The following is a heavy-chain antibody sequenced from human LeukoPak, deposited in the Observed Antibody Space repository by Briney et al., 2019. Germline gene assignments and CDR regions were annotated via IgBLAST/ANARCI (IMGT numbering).Heavy chain of an antibody. Sequence: GGSLRLSCAASGFTFSSYAMSWVRQAPGKGLEWVSYISSSGSTIYYADSVKGRFTISRDNAKNSLYLQMNSLRAEDTAVYYCAREEAAAGYDYWGQGTLVTVSS. CDR1: GFTFSSYA. CDR2: ISSSGSTI. V-gene: IGHV3-48*04. D-gene: IGHD6-13*01. J-gene: IGHJ4*02. CDR3: AREEAAAGYDY.